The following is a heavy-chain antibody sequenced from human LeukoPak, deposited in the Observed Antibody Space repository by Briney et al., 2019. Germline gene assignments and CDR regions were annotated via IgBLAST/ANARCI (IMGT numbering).Heavy chain of an antibody. V-gene: IGHV4-61*08. Sequence: SETLSLTRTVSGASVSSGGYYWSWLRQPPGKRLEWIGYIYYSGSTNYNPSLKSRVTISVDTSKNQFSLKVSSVTAADTAVYYCARRGGSGRSFDYWGQGTLVTVSS. CDR2: IYYSGST. CDR3: ARRGGSGRSFDY. CDR1: GASVSSGGYY. J-gene: IGHJ4*02. D-gene: IGHD3-10*01.